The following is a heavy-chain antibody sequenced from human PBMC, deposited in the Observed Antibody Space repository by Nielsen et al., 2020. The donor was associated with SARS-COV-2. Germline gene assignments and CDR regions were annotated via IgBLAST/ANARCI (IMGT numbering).Heavy chain of an antibody. CDR2: ISYDGSNK. D-gene: IGHD2-2*01. Sequence: VRQAPGKGLEWVAVISYDGSNKYYADSVKGRFTISRDNSKNTLYLQMNSLRAEDTAVYYSAKTSCSSTSCRDYYYYGMDVWGQGTTVTVSS. CDR3: AKTSCSSTSCRDYYYYGMDV. V-gene: IGHV3-30*18. J-gene: IGHJ6*02.